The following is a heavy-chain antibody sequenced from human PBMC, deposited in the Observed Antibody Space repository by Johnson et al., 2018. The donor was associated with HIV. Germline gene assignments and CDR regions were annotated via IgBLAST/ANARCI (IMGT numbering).Heavy chain of an antibody. J-gene: IGHJ3*02. CDR3: ARDGPWLQSQRDAFDI. D-gene: IGHD5-24*01. Sequence: QVQLVESGGGLVKPGGSLRLSCAASGFTFSDYYMSWIRQAPGKGLEWVSYIRSSGSIIYYADSVKGRFTISRDNAKNSLYLQMNSLRAEDTAVYYCARDGPWLQSQRDAFDIWGQGTMVTVSS. CDR1: GFTFSDYY. V-gene: IGHV3-11*04. CDR2: IRSSGSII.